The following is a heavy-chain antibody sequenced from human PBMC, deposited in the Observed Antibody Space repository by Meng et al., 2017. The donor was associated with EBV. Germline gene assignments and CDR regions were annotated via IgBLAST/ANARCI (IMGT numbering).Heavy chain of an antibody. D-gene: IGHD6-13*01. CDR2: IYYSGST. Sequence: LQLPESGPGPVKPSETLSLTCTVSGGSISMSSYYWGWIRQPPGKGLEWIGSIYYSGSTYYNPSLKSRVTISVDTSKNQFSLKLSSVTAADTAVYYCASELAAAGSGVDYWGQGTLVTVSS. CDR3: ASELAAAGSGVDY. J-gene: IGHJ4*02. V-gene: IGHV4-39*07. CDR1: GGSISMSSYY.